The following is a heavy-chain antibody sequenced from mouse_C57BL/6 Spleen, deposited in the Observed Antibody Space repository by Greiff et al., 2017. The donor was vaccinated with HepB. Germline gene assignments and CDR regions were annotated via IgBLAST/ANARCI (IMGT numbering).Heavy chain of an antibody. CDR1: GYTFTSYD. J-gene: IGHJ1*03. CDR3: ARERLFGGVRQYFDV. CDR2: IYPRDGST. D-gene: IGHD2-14*01. V-gene: IGHV1-85*01. Sequence: LQESGPELVKPGASVKLSCKASGYTFTSYDINWVKQRPGQGLEWIGWIYPRDGSTKYNEKFKGKATLTVDTSSSTAYMELHSLTSEDSAVYVCARERLFGGVRQYFDVWGTGTTVTVSS.